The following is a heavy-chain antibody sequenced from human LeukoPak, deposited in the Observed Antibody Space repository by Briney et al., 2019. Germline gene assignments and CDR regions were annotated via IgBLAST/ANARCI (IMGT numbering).Heavy chain of an antibody. J-gene: IGHJ4*02. Sequence: PGGSLRLSCAASGFTFSSYAMSWVRQAPGKGLEWVSAISGSGGSTYYADSVKGRFTISRDNSKNTLYLQMNSLRAEGTAVYYCAKDPYDSSGYYEGAYFDYWGQGTLVTVSS. CDR3: AKDPYDSSGYYEGAYFDY. CDR1: GFTFSSYA. V-gene: IGHV3-23*01. D-gene: IGHD3-22*01. CDR2: ISGSGGST.